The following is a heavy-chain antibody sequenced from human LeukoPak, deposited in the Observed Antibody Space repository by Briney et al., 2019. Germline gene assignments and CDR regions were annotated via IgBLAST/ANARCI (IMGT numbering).Heavy chain of an antibody. J-gene: IGHJ4*02. CDR1: GFTFSSYA. D-gene: IGHD2-2*01. CDR2: ISSSGSNI. CDR3: AREKGDCSSTNCQRGFDY. Sequence: PGGSLRLSCAASGFTFSSYAMNWVRQAPGKGLEWVSSISSSGSNIYYADSVKGRFTISRDNAKNTLYLKMNSLRAEDTAVYYCAREKGDCSSTNCQRGFDYWGEGTLVTVSS. V-gene: IGHV3-48*03.